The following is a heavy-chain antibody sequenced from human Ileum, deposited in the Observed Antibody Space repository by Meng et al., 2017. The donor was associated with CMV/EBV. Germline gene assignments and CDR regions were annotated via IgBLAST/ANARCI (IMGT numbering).Heavy chain of an antibody. Sequence: TFTDYDIHWVRQATGQGLEWMGWINPKSGNTAYAQKFQGRVTMTRDASIGTVYMDLSNLKSEDTAIYFCARVAPLKFCTNGVCYYAYWGQGTLVTVSS. CDR2: INPKSGNT. CDR3: ARVAPLKFCTNGVCYYAY. CDR1: TFTDYD. V-gene: IGHV1-8*01. J-gene: IGHJ4*02. D-gene: IGHD2-8*01.